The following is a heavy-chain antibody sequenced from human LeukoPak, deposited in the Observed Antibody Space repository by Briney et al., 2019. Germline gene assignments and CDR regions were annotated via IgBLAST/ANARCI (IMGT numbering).Heavy chain of an antibody. CDR2: ISSSSSYI. D-gene: IGHD2-2*01. V-gene: IGHV3-21*01. J-gene: IGHJ4*02. Sequence: GGSLRLSCAASGFTVSNALMHWVRQAPGKGLEWVSCISSSSSYIYYADSVKGRFTFSRDNAKNSLSQQMQSLRAEDTAVSYCARERVEYPLLSKREVYHFDYWGQGILVTVSS. CDR3: ARERVEYPLLSKREVYHFDY. CDR1: GFTVSNAL.